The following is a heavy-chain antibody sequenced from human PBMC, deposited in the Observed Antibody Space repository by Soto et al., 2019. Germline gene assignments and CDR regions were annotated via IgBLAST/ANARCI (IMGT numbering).Heavy chain of an antibody. Sequence: GASVKVSCKASGGTFSSYAISWVRQAPGQGLEWMGGIIPIFGTANYAQKFQGRVTITADKSTSTAYMELSSLRSEDTAVYYCARPNAVAAAGLGPYGMDVWGQGTTVTVSS. V-gene: IGHV1-69*06. CDR3: ARPNAVAAAGLGPYGMDV. D-gene: IGHD6-13*01. CDR1: GGTFSSYA. CDR2: IIPIFGTA. J-gene: IGHJ6*02.